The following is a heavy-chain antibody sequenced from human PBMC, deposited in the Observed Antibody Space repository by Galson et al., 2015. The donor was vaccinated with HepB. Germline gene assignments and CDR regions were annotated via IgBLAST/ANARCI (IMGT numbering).Heavy chain of an antibody. D-gene: IGHD6-19*01. V-gene: IGHV3-48*01. CDR1: GFTFSSYS. CDR2: ISSSSSTI. CDR3: ARAGSGQWLLFDY. Sequence: SLRLSCAASGFTFSSYSMNWVRQAPGKGLEWVSYISSSSSTIYYADSVKGRFTISRDNAKNSLYLQMNSLRAEDTAVYYCARAGSGQWLLFDYWGQGNLVTVSS. J-gene: IGHJ4*02.